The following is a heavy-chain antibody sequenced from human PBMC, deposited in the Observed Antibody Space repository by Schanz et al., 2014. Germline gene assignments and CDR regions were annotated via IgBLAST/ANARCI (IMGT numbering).Heavy chain of an antibody. CDR1: GFTFSTYW. J-gene: IGHJ4*02. D-gene: IGHD2-2*01. Sequence: EVQLVESGGGLVQPGGSLRLSCAASGFTFSTYWMHWVRKAPGKGLEWVANIGDDGADKYYLDSVKGRFTISRDNAKNSLFLQMNSLSAEDTAVYYCAKVAPAATYLDSWGLGTLVTVSS. CDR2: IGDDGADK. V-gene: IGHV3-7*03. CDR3: AKVAPAATYLDS.